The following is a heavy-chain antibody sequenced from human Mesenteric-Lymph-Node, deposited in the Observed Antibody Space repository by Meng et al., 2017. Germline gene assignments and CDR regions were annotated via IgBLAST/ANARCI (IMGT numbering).Heavy chain of an antibody. CDR2: IYHSGST. V-gene: IGHV4-39*01. D-gene: IGHD3-10*01. Sequence: QLQRQKSGPGLLKPAATLSLTCTVSGGSISSSSYYWGWIRQPPGKGLEWIGAIYHSGSTSYNPSLQSRVTMFVDTSKNQFSLMLTSVTATDTAVYYCARRRGGSGRDCWGQGTLVTVSS. CDR1: GGSISSSSYY. CDR3: ARRRGGSGRDC. J-gene: IGHJ4*02.